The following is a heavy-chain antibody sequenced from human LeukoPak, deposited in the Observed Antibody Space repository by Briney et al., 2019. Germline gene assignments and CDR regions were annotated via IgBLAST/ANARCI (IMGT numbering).Heavy chain of an antibody. Sequence: SETLSLTCTVSGGSISSGGYYWSWIRQSPGKGLEWIGYIYYSGSTNYNPSLKSRVTISVDTSKNQFSLKLSSVTAADTAVYYCASTGYSSSWYYFDYWGQGTLVTVSS. V-gene: IGHV4-61*08. CDR2: IYYSGST. CDR3: ASTGYSSSWYYFDY. D-gene: IGHD6-13*01. J-gene: IGHJ4*02. CDR1: GGSISSGGYY.